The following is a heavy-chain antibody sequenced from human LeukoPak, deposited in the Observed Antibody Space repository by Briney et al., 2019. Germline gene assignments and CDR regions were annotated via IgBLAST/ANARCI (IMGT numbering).Heavy chain of an antibody. Sequence: SETLSLTCTVSGGSISSYYWSWIRQPPGKGLEWIGYIYYSGSTNYNPSLKSRVTISVDTSKNQFSLKLSSVTAADTAVYYCARRKSAPSSMVRGAYYFDYWGQGTLVTVSS. CDR3: ARRKSAPSSMVRGAYYFDY. V-gene: IGHV4-59*01. CDR2: IYYSGST. J-gene: IGHJ4*02. CDR1: GGSISSYY. D-gene: IGHD3-10*01.